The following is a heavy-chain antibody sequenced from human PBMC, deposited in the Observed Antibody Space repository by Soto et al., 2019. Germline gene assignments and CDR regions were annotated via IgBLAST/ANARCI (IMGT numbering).Heavy chain of an antibody. CDR2: INVGNGDT. J-gene: IGHJ5*02. CDR1: GYTFTNYA. V-gene: IGHV1-3*01. D-gene: IGHD5-18*01. Sequence: ASVKVSCKASGYTFTNYAMHWVRQAPGQRLEWMGWINVGNGDTKYSQKLQGRVTITRDTSASTAYMELSSLRSEDTAVYYCARAPGYSYATNWFDPWGQVTLVTVSS. CDR3: ARAPGYSYATNWFDP.